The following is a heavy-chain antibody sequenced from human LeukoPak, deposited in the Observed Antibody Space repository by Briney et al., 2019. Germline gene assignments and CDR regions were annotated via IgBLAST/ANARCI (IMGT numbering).Heavy chain of an antibody. CDR2: ISNSGSTI. V-gene: IGHV3-11*01. CDR1: GFTFSDYY. CDR3: ARDRTYETGAFDI. J-gene: IGHJ3*02. D-gene: IGHD1-1*01. Sequence: GGSLRLSCAASGFTFSDYYMSWIRQTPGKGLEWVSYISNSGSTIYYADSVKGRFTISRDNAKNSLYLQMNNLRAEDTAVYYCARDRTYETGAFDIWGQGTMVTVSS.